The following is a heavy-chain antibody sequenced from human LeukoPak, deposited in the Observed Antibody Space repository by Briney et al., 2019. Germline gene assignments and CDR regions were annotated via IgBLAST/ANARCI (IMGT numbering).Heavy chain of an antibody. D-gene: IGHD3-10*01. CDR2: IYYSGST. Sequence: NPSETLSLTCTVSGGSISSSSYYWGWIRQPPGKGLEWIGSIYYSGSTYYNPSLKSRVTISVDTSKNQFSLKLSSVTAADTAAYYWAREGHPGYGSGSFRVYWGQGTLVTVSS. CDR3: AREGHPGYGSGSFRVY. CDR1: GGSISSSSYY. V-gene: IGHV4-39*07. J-gene: IGHJ4*02.